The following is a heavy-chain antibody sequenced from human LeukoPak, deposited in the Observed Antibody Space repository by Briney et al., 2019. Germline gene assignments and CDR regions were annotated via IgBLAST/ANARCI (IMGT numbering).Heavy chain of an antibody. CDR1: GFTFTSYY. D-gene: IGHD2-15*01. CDR3: ARDNSGGSTWWFDP. J-gene: IGHJ5*02. V-gene: IGHV1-46*01. CDR2: INPSGSYT. Sequence: GASVKVSCKASGFTFTSYYMHWVRQAPGQGLEWMGIINPSGSYTSYAQKFQGRVTKTRDTSTSTVYMELSSLRSEDTAVYYCARDNSGGSTWWFDPWGQGTLVTVSS.